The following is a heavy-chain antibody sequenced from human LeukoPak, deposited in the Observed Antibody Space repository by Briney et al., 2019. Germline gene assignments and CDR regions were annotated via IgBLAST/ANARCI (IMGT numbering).Heavy chain of an antibody. Sequence: GGSLRLSCAASGFTFSSYAMSWVRQAPGKGLEWVSAISGSGGSAYYADSVKGRFTVSRDNSKNTLYLQMSSLRAEDTAVYYCAKDERNWNYNLASQTYDWGQGTLVTVSS. V-gene: IGHV3-23*01. CDR1: GFTFSSYA. CDR3: AKDERNWNYNLASQTYD. D-gene: IGHD1-7*01. J-gene: IGHJ4*02. CDR2: ISGSGGSA.